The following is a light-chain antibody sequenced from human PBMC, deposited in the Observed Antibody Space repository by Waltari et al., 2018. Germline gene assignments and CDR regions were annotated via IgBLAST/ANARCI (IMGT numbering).Light chain of an antibody. CDR1: SPNLGNNF. CDR3: AVWDDSLNAWV. V-gene: IGLV1-44*01. Sequence: QSVLSQPPSASGTPGPTVPISCSGTSPNLGNNFVSWYRQVPGTAPKLLIYTTNQRPSGVPDRFSGSKSGTSASLALSGLLSEDEADYYCAVWDDSLNAWVFGGGTKLTVL. CDR2: TTN. J-gene: IGLJ3*02.